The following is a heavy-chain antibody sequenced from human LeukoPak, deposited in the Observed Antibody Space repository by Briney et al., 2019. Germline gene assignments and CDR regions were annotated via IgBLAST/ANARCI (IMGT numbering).Heavy chain of an antibody. CDR3: ARGSFSYTDNWLDP. D-gene: IGHD3-16*02. CDR1: GYTFTSYG. CDR2: ISAYNGNT. J-gene: IGHJ5*02. V-gene: IGHV1-18*01. Sequence: ASVKVSCKASGYTFTSYGISWVRHAPGQGLEGMGWISAYNGNTNYAQKLQGRVTMTTDTSTSTAYMELRSLRSDDTAVHYCARGSFSYTDNWLDPWGQGDLVTVSS.